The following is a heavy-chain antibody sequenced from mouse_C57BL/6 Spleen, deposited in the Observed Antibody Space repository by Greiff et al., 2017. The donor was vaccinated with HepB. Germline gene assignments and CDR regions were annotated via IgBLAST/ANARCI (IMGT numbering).Heavy chain of an antibody. V-gene: IGHV1-61*01. CDR3: ARYYYSNTYAMDY. D-gene: IGHD2-5*01. Sequence: VQLQQPGAELVRPGSSVKLSCKASGYTFTSYRMDWVKQRPGQGLEWIGNIYPSDSETHYNQKFKDKATLTVDKSSSTAYMQLSSLTSEDSAVYYCARYYYSNTYAMDYWGQGTSVTVSS. J-gene: IGHJ4*01. CDR2: IYPSDSET. CDR1: GYTFTSYR.